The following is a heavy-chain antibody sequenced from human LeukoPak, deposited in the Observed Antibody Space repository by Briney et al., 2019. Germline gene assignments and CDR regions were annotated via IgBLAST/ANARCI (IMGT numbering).Heavy chain of an antibody. CDR1: EFTFSNYA. V-gene: IGHV3-30*17. D-gene: IGHD1-1*01. J-gene: IGHJ4*02. CDR2: VSSHGNDG. CDR3: TRDAKNFHDCYY. Sequence: GGSLRLSCAVSEFTFSNYAMYWVRQPPGKGLEWVSVVSSHGNDGYYADSVRGRFTISRDNSKNTLYLQFNSLRLEDTAIYYCTRDAKNFHDCYYWGQGTLDSDSS.